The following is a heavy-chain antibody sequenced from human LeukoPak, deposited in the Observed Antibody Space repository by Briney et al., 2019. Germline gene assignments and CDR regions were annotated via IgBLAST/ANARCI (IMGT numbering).Heavy chain of an antibody. Sequence: GGPLSLPCAASGFTFSSYEMNGLRQAPGKGLEGVSCWRRGGRTIYYADSVKGGFTISRDNDKNSLYLQMNSLRGGDTDVYYCAGVRRSYFHYFDFWAQRTLVRVSS. D-gene: IGHD1-26*01. CDR1: GFTFSSYE. V-gene: IGHV3-48*03. J-gene: IGHJ4*02. CDR2: WRRGGRTI. CDR3: AGVRRSYFHYFDF.